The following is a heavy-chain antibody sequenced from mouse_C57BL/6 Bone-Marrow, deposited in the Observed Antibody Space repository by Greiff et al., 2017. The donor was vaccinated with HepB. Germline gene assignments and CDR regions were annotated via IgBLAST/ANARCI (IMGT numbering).Heavy chain of an antibody. J-gene: IGHJ2*01. CDR2: ISYDGSN. D-gene: IGHD2-2*01. V-gene: IGHV3-6*01. Sequence: EVKLEESGPGLVKPSQSLSLTCSVTGYSITSGYYWNWIRQFPGNKLEWMGYISYDGSNNYNPSLKNRISITRDTSKNQFFLKLNSVTTEDTATYYWARAPMVTTYYFDYWGQGTTLTVSS. CDR1: GYSITSGYY. CDR3: ARAPMVTTYYFDY.